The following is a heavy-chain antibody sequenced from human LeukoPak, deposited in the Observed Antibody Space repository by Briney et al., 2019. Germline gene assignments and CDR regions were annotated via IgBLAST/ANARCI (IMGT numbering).Heavy chain of an antibody. Sequence: SETLSLTCTVSGGSISSGSYYWSWIRQPAGKGLEWIGRIYISGSTNYNPSLKSRVTMSVDTSKNQFSLKLSSVTAADTAVYYCARDRGTWNDDGFDYWGQGALVTVSS. CDR3: ARDRGTWNDDGFDY. J-gene: IGHJ4*02. CDR2: IYISGST. CDR1: GGSISSGSYY. V-gene: IGHV4-61*02. D-gene: IGHD1-1*01.